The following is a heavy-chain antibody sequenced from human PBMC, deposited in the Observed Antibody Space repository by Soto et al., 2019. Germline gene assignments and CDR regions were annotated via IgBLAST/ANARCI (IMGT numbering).Heavy chain of an antibody. V-gene: IGHV4-61*01. D-gene: IGHD3-3*01. CDR3: TRDFAYFDS. Sequence: TSETLSFTCTVSGGSFKSGSYSWSWIRQPPGKGLEWIGYVYHTGRTSYNPSLKSRVSISMDTSKNKFSLNLDSVTAADTAVYFCTRDFAYFDSWGQGTLVTVSS. J-gene: IGHJ4*02. CDR2: VYHTGRT. CDR1: GGSFKSGSYS.